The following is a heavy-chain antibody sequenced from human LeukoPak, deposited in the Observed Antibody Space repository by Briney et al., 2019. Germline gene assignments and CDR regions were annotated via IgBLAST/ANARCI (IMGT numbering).Heavy chain of an antibody. D-gene: IGHD1-26*01. CDR2: IKQDGSEK. J-gene: IGHJ4*02. Sequence: GGSLRLSCAASGFTFSTYWMSWVRQAPGKGLEWVANIKQDGSEKYYVDSVKGRFIISRDNAKNSLYLHMNSLRAEDTAVYYCARDDRIEWDWGQGTLVTVSS. V-gene: IGHV3-7*01. CDR1: GFTFSTYW. CDR3: ARDDRIEWD.